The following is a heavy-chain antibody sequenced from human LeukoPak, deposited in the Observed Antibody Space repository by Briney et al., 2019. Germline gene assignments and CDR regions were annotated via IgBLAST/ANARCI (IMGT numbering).Heavy chain of an antibody. CDR3: ARRSRGSRSNDY. Sequence: GASVKVSCKASGYTFTGYYMHWVRQAPGQGLEWMGWINPNSGGTNYAQKFQGRVTMTRDTSTSTVYMELSSLRSEDTAVYYCARRSRGSRSNDYWGQGTLVTVSS. CDR1: GYTFTGYY. CDR2: INPNSGGT. V-gene: IGHV1-2*02. D-gene: IGHD3-10*01. J-gene: IGHJ4*02.